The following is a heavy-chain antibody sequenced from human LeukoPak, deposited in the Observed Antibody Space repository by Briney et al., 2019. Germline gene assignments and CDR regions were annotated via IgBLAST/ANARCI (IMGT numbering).Heavy chain of an antibody. CDR2: ISVGGSDE. D-gene: IGHD3-10*01. J-gene: IGHJ3*02. CDR3: ARELLWFGEREGAFDI. V-gene: IGHV3-48*03. Sequence: GGSLRLSCVASGFSFKTYEMNWVRQAPGKGLEWISYISVGGSDEDYADSVKGRFSISRDNAKNSVFLQMNSLRVEDTAVYYCARELLWFGEREGAFDIWGQGTMVTVSS. CDR1: GFSFKTYE.